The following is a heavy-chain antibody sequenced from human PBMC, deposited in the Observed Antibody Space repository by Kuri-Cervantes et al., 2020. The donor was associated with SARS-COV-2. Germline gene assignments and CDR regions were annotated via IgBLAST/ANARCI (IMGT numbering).Heavy chain of an antibody. D-gene: IGHD3-22*01. V-gene: IGHV1-2*02. J-gene: IGHJ5*02. CDR1: GYTFTGYY. CDR3: GASGYWKDWFDP. CDR2: INPNSGGT. Sequence: ASVNVSCKASGYTFTGYYMHWVRQAPGQGLEWMGWINPNSGGTNYAQKFQGRVTMTRDTSISTAYMELSRLRSDDTAVYYCGASGYWKDWFDPWGQGTLVTVSS.